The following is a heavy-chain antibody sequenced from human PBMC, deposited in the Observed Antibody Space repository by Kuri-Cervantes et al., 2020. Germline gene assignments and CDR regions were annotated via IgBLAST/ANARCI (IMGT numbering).Heavy chain of an antibody. CDR3: ARLRFGELLSFDS. Sequence: SETLSLTCTVPGGSVSSGSYYWSWIRQPPGKGLEWIGYIYYSGSTNYNPSLKSRVTISVDTSKNQFSLKLSSVTAADTAVYYCARLRFGELLSFDSWGQGTLVTVSS. CDR2: IYYSGST. CDR1: GGSVSSGSYY. J-gene: IGHJ4*02. D-gene: IGHD3-10*01. V-gene: IGHV4-61*01.